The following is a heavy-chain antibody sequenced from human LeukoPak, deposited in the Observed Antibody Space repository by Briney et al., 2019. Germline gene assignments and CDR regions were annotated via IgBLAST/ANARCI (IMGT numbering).Heavy chain of an antibody. J-gene: IGHJ4*02. CDR2: MYYSANT. CDR1: GGSISSRSYY. D-gene: IGHD2/OR15-2a*01. V-gene: IGHV4-39*01. Sequence: ADTLSLTCTVSGGSISSRSYYWGWIRQPPGKGLEWIGSMYYSANTYYNPSLKSRVTISVDTSKNQFSLKLSSVTAADTAVYYCARKVRPDFSRFDYWGQGTLVTVS. CDR3: ARKVRPDFSRFDY.